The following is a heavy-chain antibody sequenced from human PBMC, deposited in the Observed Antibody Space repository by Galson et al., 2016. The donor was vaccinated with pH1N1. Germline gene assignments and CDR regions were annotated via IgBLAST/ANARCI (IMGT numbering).Heavy chain of an antibody. J-gene: IGHJ2*01. CDR2: IIPIFNTA. CDR1: GGTFGSFG. Sequence: SVKVSCKASGGTFGSFGINWVRQAPGQGLEWMGGIIPIFNTAKYARNFQGRVTIAADESTTTAYMELSSLRSDYTAVYFCAREDYYDTDLSDWYFDLWGRGTLLTVSS. D-gene: IGHD3-22*01. CDR3: AREDYYDTDLSDWYFDL. V-gene: IGHV1-69*13.